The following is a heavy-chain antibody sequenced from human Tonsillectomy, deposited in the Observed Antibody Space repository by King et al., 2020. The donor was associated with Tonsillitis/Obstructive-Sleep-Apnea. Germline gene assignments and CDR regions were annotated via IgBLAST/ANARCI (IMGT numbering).Heavy chain of an antibody. Sequence: VQLQESGPGLVKPSETLSLTCTVSGGSISSYYWSWIRQSPGKGLEWIGYIYYSGSTNYNPSLKRRVTISVDTSKNQFSLKLSAVTAADTAVYYCARRDRYYMDVWGKGTTVTVSS. CDR2: IYYSGST. V-gene: IGHV4-59*01. CDR1: GGSISSYY. J-gene: IGHJ6*03. CDR3: ARRDRYYMDV.